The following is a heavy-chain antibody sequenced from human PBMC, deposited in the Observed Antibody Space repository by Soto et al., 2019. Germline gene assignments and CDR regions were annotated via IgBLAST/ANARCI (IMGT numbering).Heavy chain of an antibody. Sequence: ICVQRTRGKGVEWRVYIHYSGSSNYNPSLKSRVTMSVDSSKNQFSLELSSLTAGETAVYYGARVNQLAPKRIAFDIWVQGTKVTVSS. V-gene: IGHV4-59*01. J-gene: IGHJ3*02. CDR2: IHYSGSS. CDR3: ARVNQLAPKRIAFDI. D-gene: IGHD2-2*01.